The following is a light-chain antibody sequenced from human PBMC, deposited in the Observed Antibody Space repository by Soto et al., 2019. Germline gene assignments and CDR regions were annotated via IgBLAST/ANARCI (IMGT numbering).Light chain of an antibody. V-gene: IGKV3D-20*02. CDR3: QQRNVWPPIT. Sequence: EIVLMQSPGTLSLSPGERATLSFSAIQTMTRAYLAWYQQKPGQAPSLLIYGASSRATGIPNRFSGSGSGTDFTLTINSLEPEDFAVYYCQQRNVWPPITFGQGTRLEIK. CDR1: QTMTRAY. CDR2: GAS. J-gene: IGKJ5*01.